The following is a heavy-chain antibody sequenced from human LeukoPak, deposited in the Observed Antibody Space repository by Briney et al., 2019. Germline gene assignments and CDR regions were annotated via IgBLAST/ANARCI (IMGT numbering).Heavy chain of an antibody. CDR2: IKQDGSEK. CDR3: AKAPGTSGWYHQNPTYYFDY. D-gene: IGHD6-19*01. V-gene: IGHV3-7*03. J-gene: IGHJ4*02. CDR1: GFTFISYW. Sequence: GGSLRLSCAASGFTFISYWMSWVRQAPGKGLEWVANIKQDGSEKYYVDSVKGRFTISRDNAKNSLYLQMNSLRAEDTAVYYCAKAPGTSGWYHQNPTYYFDYWGQGTLVTVSS.